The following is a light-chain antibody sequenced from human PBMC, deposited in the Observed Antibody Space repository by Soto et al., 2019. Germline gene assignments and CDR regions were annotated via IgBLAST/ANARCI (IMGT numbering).Light chain of an antibody. CDR2: DAS. CDR3: QQYDTYSRT. J-gene: IGKJ1*01. CDR1: QSFSGT. V-gene: IGKV1-5*01. Sequence: DIPMTQSPSTLSASVGDRVTITCRASQSFSGTLAWYQQKPGKAPKLLIYDASSLERGVPSRFSGSGSGTEFTLTISSLQPDDFATYYCQQYDTYSRTFGRGTKVEI.